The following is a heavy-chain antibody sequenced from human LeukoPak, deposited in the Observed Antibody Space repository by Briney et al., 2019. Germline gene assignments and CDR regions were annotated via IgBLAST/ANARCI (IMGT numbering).Heavy chain of an antibody. CDR3: AKGFRLIDY. J-gene: IGHJ4*02. V-gene: IGHV3-33*06. D-gene: IGHD3-9*01. CDR1: GFTFSSYG. Sequence: RSGRSLRLSCAASGFTFSSYGMHWVRQAPGKGLEWVAVIWYDGSNKYYADSVKGRFTISRDNSKNTLYLQMNSLRAEDTAVYYCAKGFRLIDYWGQGTLVTVSS. CDR2: IWYDGSNK.